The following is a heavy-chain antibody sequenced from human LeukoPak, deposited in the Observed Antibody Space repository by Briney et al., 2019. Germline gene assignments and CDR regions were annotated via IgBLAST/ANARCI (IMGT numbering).Heavy chain of an antibody. CDR1: GGSFSGYY. D-gene: IGHD1-26*01. V-gene: IGHV4-34*01. J-gene: IGHJ4*02. CDR3: ARGLGSGSYYGY. Sequence: SETLSLTCAVYGGSFSGYYWSWIRQPPGKGLEWIGEINHSGSTNYNPSLKSRVTISVGTSKNQFSLKLSSVTAADTAVYYCARGLGSGSYYGYWGQGTLVTVSS. CDR2: INHSGST.